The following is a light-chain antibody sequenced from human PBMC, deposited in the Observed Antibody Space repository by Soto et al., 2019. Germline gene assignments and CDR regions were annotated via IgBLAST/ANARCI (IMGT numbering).Light chain of an antibody. CDR3: QSYDSSLSGYV. Sequence: QSVLTQPPSVSGAPGQRVTISCTGSSSNIGAGYDVHWYQQLPGTAPKLLMYGNSNRPSGVPDRFSGSRSGTSASLAITGLQAEDEADYYCQSYDSSLSGYVFGTGTKVIVL. CDR1: SSNIGAGYD. J-gene: IGLJ1*01. CDR2: GNS. V-gene: IGLV1-40*01.